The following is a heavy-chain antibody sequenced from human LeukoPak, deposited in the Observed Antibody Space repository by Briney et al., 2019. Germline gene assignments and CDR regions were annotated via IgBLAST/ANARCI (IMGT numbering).Heavy chain of an antibody. CDR1: GFTFTSHV. D-gene: IGHD1-1*01. V-gene: IGHV3-64D*06. CDR2: ISMNVQTT. J-gene: IGHJ4*02. Sequence: GGSLRLSCSASGFTFTSHVMHWVRQAPGKGLQYVTGISMNVQTTYYAGSVKGRFTISRDSSKNTVYLQMNSLTAEDTAVYYCVREGLERRTNFDYWGQGTLVSVSS. CDR3: VREGLERRTNFDY.